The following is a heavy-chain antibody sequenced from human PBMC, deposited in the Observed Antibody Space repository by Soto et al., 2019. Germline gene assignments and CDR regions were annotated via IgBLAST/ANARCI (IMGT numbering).Heavy chain of an antibody. CDR3: TRVRNDYYYYYGMDV. J-gene: IGHJ6*02. CDR2: IRSKAYGGTT. V-gene: IGHV3-49*03. Sequence: GGSLRLSCTASGFTFGDYAMSWFRQAPGKGLEWVGFIRSKAYGGTTEYAASVKGRFTISRDDSKSIAYLQMNSLKTEDTAVYYCTRVRNDYYYYYGMDVWGQGTTVTVSS. CDR1: GFTFGDYA.